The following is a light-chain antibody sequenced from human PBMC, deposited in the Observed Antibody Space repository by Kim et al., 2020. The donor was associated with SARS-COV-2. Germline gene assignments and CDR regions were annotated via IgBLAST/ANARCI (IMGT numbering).Light chain of an antibody. CDR3: QQYDDWPPWT. CDR1: QSVSSN. V-gene: IGKV3-15*01. CDR2: GAS. J-gene: IGKJ1*01. Sequence: SPGETATLSCRASQSVSSNVAWYQQKPGQAPRLLIYGASTRATDIPARFSGSGSGTDFTLTISSLQSEDLALYHCQQYDDWPPWTFGQGTKVDIK.